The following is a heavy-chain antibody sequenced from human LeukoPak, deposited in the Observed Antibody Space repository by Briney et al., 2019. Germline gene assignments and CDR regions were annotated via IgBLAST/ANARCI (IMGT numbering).Heavy chain of an antibody. J-gene: IGHJ3*02. Sequence: SETLSLTCTVSGGSVNYYFWSWIRQPPGKGLEWIGYIHSSGRTNYNPSLKSRVTISIDTSKNQFSLKVNSVTAADTAVYYCAKDGPFDIWGQGTMVTVSS. CDR2: IHSSGRT. CDR1: GGSVNYYF. D-gene: IGHD3/OR15-3a*01. V-gene: IGHV4-59*02. CDR3: AKDGPFDI.